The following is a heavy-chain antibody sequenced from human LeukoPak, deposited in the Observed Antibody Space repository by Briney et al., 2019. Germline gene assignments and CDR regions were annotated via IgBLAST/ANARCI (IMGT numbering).Heavy chain of an antibody. J-gene: IGHJ5*02. CDR3: ARTTVTTWGKTAYTWFDP. V-gene: IGHV5-51*01. D-gene: IGHD4-17*01. CDR1: GYSFTNYW. Sequence: GESLKISCKGSGYSFTNYWTGWVRQMPGKGLEWMGIIYPGDSDTRYSPSFQGQVIVSANESINTAYLRWSSLKASDTAMYYCARTTVTTWGKTAYTWFDPWGQGTLVTVSS. CDR2: IYPGDSDT.